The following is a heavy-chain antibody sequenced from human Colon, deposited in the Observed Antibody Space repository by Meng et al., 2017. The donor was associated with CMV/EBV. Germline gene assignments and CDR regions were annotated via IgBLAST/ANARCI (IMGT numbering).Heavy chain of an antibody. CDR3: AKDFTPRDFWIDNYSLNV. D-gene: IGHD3-3*01. J-gene: IGHJ6*02. CDR2: IRYDGSNK. Sequence: GESLKISCVASGFTFSGFEMNWVRQAPGKGLEWVAFIRYDGSNKYYADSVKGRFTISRDTSKNTLYLQMNSLRAEDTAVYYCAKDFTPRDFWIDNYSLNVWGQGTTVTVSS. V-gene: IGHV3-30*02. CDR1: GFTFSGFE.